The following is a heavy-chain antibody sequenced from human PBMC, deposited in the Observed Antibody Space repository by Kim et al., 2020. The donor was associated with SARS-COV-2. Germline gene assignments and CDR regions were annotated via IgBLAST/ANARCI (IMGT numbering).Heavy chain of an antibody. D-gene: IGHD1-26*01. Sequence: GGSLRLSCAASGFSFIGYAMTWVRLAPGRGLEWVAGMRDSGRNNHYADSVKGRFTISRDNSKNTLYLQMNSLRAQDTAVYHCAMDKWRRHFVDGMEVGG. CDR2: MRDSGRNN. J-gene: IGHJ6*02. CDR1: GFSFIGYA. V-gene: IGHV3-23*01. CDR3: AMDKWRRHFVDGMEV.